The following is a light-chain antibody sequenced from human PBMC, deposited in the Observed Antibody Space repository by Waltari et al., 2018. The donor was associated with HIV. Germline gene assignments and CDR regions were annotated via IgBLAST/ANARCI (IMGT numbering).Light chain of an antibody. J-gene: IGLJ2*01. CDR2: EVS. CDR1: SSDVGRYNY. V-gene: IGLV2-14*01. CDR3: CSYASSTTLDV. Sequence: QSALTQPASVSGSPGQSITISCTGTSSDVGRYNYVSWYQQHPGKAPKLLIYEVSNRPSGISNRFSGSKSGNTASLTISGLQAEDEADYYCCSYASSTTLDVFGGGTKLTVL.